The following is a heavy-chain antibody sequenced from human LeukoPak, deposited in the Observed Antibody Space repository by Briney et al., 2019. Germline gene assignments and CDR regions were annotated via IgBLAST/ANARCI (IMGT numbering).Heavy chain of an antibody. CDR3: ARDPISSSWHFDY. J-gene: IGHJ4*02. CDR2: ISYDGSNK. V-gene: IGHV3-30*04. D-gene: IGHD6-13*01. CDR1: GFTFGSYA. Sequence: TGGSLRLSCAASGFTFGSYAMHWVRQAPGKGLEWVAVISYDGSNKYYADSVKGRFTISRDNSKNTLYPQMNSLRAEDTAVYYCARDPISSSWHFDYWGQGTLVTVSS.